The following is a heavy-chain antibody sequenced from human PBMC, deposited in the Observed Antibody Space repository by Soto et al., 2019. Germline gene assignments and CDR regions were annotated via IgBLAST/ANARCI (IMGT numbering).Heavy chain of an antibody. CDR2: IYYSGTT. J-gene: IGHJ5*02. CDR1: GDSITSNSYF. Sequence: TSETLSLTCTVSGDSITSNSYFWAWIRQPPGKGLEWIGSIYYSGTTYYNPSLKSRVTISVDNSNNHLSLKLTSLTAADTAVYYCARGYFGDLPSWGQGTLVTVSS. V-gene: IGHV4-39*02. CDR3: ARGYFGDLPS. D-gene: IGHD3-10*01.